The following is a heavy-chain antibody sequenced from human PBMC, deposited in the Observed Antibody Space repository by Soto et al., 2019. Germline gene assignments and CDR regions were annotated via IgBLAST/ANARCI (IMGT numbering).Heavy chain of an antibody. D-gene: IGHD3-10*01. CDR3: ATGITMVRGPKRNGMDV. CDR2: IYYSGST. CDR1: GGSISSSSYY. J-gene: IGHJ6*02. Sequence: SETLSLTCTVSGGSISSSSYYWGWIRQPPGKGLEWIGSIYYSGSTYYNPSLKSRVTISVDTSKNQFSLKPSSVTAADTAVYYCATGITMVRGPKRNGMDVWGLGATVTVSS. V-gene: IGHV4-39*01.